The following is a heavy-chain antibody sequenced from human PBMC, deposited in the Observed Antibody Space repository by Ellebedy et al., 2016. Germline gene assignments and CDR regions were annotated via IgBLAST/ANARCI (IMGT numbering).Heavy chain of an antibody. CDR1: GFTFSSYA. CDR2: ISYDGSNK. J-gene: IGHJ4*02. V-gene: IGHV3-30*04. CDR3: ARMFLSGSGIFDY. Sequence: GESLKISCAASGFTFSSYAMHWVRQAPGKGLEWVAVISYDGSNKYYADSVKGRFTISRDNSKNTLYLQMNSLRAEDTAVYYCARMFLSGSGIFDYWGQGTLVTVSS. D-gene: IGHD3-10*01.